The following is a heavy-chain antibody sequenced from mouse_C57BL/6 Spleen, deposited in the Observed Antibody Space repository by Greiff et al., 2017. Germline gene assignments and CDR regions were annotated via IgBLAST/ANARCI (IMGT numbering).Heavy chain of an antibody. CDR3: AKSGYYSNYQASYWYFDV. J-gene: IGHJ1*03. CDR2: IHPNSGST. CDR1: GYTFTSYW. V-gene: IGHV1-64*01. D-gene: IGHD2-5*01. Sequence: QVQLQQPGAELVKPGASVKLSCKASGYTFTSYWMHWVKQRPGQGLEWIGMIHPNSGSTNYNEKFKSKATLTVDKSSSTAYMQLSSLTSEDSAVYSCAKSGYYSNYQASYWYFDVWGTGTTVTVSS.